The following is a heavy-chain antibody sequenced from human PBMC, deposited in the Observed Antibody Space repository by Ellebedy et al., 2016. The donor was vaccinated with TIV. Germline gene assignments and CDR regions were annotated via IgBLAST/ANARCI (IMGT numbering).Heavy chain of an antibody. CDR3: ARNAY. Sequence: SETLSLXXAVYGGSFSGYYWSWIRQPPGKGLEWIGEINHSGSTNYNPSLKSRVTISVDTSKNQFSLKLSSVTATDTAVYYCARNAYWGQGTLVTVSS. V-gene: IGHV4-34*01. CDR1: GGSFSGYY. CDR2: INHSGST. J-gene: IGHJ4*02.